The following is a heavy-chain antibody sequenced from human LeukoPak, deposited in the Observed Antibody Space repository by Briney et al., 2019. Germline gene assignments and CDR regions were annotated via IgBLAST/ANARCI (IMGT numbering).Heavy chain of an antibody. CDR2: IIPIFGTA. J-gene: IGHJ4*02. V-gene: IGHV1-69*01. D-gene: IGHD5-18*01. Sequence: ASVKVSCKASGGTFSSYAISWVRQAPGQGLEWMGGIIPIFGTANYAQKFQGRVTITADESTSTAYMELSSLRSEDTAVYYCARDLPHRATAMALGYWGQGTLVTVSS. CDR1: GGTFSSYA. CDR3: ARDLPHRATAMALGY.